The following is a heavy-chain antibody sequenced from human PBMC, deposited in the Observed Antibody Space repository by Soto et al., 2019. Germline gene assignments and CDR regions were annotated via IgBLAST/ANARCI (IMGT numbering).Heavy chain of an antibody. J-gene: IGHJ4*02. D-gene: IGHD1-26*01. V-gene: IGHV4-59*01. CDR1: GGSISSYY. CDR3: ARVVGASVIDY. Sequence: PSETLSLTCTVSGGSISSYYWSWIRQPPGKGLEWIGYIYYSGSTNYNPSLKSRVTISVDTSKNQFSLKLSSVTAADTAVYYCARVVGASVIDYWGQGTLVPVSS. CDR2: IYYSGST.